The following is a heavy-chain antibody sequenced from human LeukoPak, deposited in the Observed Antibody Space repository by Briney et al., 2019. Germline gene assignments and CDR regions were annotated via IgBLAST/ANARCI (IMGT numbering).Heavy chain of an antibody. D-gene: IGHD2-2*01. CDR1: GFTVSNNF. CDR3: ARGETSSYDY. Sequence: PGGSLRLSCAASGFTVSNNFTSWVRQTPGKGLEWVSVIYTGGSTYYADSVKGRFTISRDNSKNTLYLQMKSLRAEDTAVYYCARGETSSYDYWGQGTLVTVSS. V-gene: IGHV3-53*01. CDR2: IYTGGST. J-gene: IGHJ4*02.